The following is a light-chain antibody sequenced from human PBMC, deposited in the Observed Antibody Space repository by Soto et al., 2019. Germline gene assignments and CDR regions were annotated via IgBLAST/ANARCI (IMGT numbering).Light chain of an antibody. CDR1: RRDIGGYDH. J-gene: IGLJ2*01. V-gene: IGLV2-8*01. Sequence: QSVLTQPPSASGSPGQSVTVSCTGTRRDIGGYDHVSWYQQHPGKAPKLIIFEDSQRPSGVPGRFSAYKSGNAASLTVSGLQADDEADYYCTSYAGSNSLLFGGGTKLTVL. CDR3: TSYAGSNSLL. CDR2: EDS.